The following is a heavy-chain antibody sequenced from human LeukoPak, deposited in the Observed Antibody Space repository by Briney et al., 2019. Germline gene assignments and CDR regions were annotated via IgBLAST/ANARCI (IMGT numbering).Heavy chain of an antibody. Sequence: PGGSLRLSCAASGFTFSSYAMHWVRQAPGKGLEWVAVISYDGSNKYYADSVKGRFTISRDNSKNTLYLQMNSLRAEDTAVYYCARDPNPESSGYYSWGQGTLVTVSS. J-gene: IGHJ4*02. CDR3: ARDPNPESSGYYS. V-gene: IGHV3-30*04. CDR2: ISYDGSNK. D-gene: IGHD3-22*01. CDR1: GFTFSSYA.